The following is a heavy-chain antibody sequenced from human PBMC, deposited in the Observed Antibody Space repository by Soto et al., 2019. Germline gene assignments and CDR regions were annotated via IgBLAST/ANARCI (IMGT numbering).Heavy chain of an antibody. CDR3: AGASGWKFDY. D-gene: IGHD1-1*01. V-gene: IGHV3-21*01. Sequence: GGSLRLSCAASGFTFSSYSMNWVRQAPGKGLEWVSSISSSSSYIYYADSVKGRFTISRDNAKNSVSLQMNSLRAEDTAVYYCAGASGWKFDYWGLGVLVTVSS. CDR2: ISSSSSYI. J-gene: IGHJ4*02. CDR1: GFTFSSYS.